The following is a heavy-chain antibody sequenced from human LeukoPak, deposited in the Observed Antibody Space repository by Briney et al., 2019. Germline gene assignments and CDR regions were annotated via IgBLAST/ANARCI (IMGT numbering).Heavy chain of an antibody. CDR1: GFTFSSYS. D-gene: IGHD6-13*01. J-gene: IGHJ4*02. Sequence: GGSLRLSCAASGFTFSSYSMNWVRQAPGKGLEWVSSISSSSSYIYYADSVKGRFTISRDNAKNSLYLQMNSLRAGDTAVYYCAREPPYSNSWTDFDFWGQGTLVTVSS. CDR3: AREPPYSNSWTDFDF. CDR2: ISSSSSYI. V-gene: IGHV3-21*01.